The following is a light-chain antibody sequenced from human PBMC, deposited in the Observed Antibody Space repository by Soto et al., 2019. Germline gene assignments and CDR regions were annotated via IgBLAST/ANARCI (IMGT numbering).Light chain of an antibody. CDR3: QSYDSSLSAWV. CDR1: SSDIGGYDY. V-gene: IGLV2-8*01. CDR2: EVN. Sequence: QSALTQPPSASGSPGQSVTISCTGTSSDIGGYDYVSWYQQHPGKAPKLIIYEVNKRPSGVPDRFSGSKSGNTASLIVSGLQAEDEADYYCQSYDSSLSAWVFGGGTKLTVL. J-gene: IGLJ3*02.